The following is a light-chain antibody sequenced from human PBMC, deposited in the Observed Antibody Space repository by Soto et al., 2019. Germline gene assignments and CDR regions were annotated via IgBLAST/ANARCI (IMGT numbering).Light chain of an antibody. CDR3: QQADSFPLT. J-gene: IGKJ4*01. CDR1: QSISSY. Sequence: DIQVTQSPSSLSASVGDIVTITCLASQSISSYLNWYQQKPGKAPKLLIYAASSLQSGVPSRFSGSGYGTDFTLTISSLQPEDFATYYCQQADSFPLTFGGGTKVDIK. CDR2: AAS. V-gene: IGKV1-39*01.